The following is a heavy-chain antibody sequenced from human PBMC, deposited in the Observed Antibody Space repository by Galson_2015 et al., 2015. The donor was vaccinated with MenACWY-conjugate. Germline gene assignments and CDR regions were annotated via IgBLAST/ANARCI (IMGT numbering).Heavy chain of an antibody. CDR3: ARVGQERRTLLPNFDG. CDR1: GFNFNMYS. V-gene: IGHV3-30*01. J-gene: IGHJ4*02. Sequence: SLRLSCAASGFNFNMYSLHWLRQAPGKGLEWVAVISYDGKDKFYGDSVKGRFIILRDNSKNTVYLQVNSLRGEDTGVYFCARVGQERRTLLPNFDGWGQGTRVTVSS. D-gene: IGHD3-22*01. CDR2: ISYDGKDK.